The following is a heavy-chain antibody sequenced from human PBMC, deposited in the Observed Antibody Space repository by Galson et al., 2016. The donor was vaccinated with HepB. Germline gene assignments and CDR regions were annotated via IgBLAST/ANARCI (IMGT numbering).Heavy chain of an antibody. J-gene: IGHJ3*01. D-gene: IGHD1-14*01. Sequence: SCKASGDIFNKYAIRWVRQAPGQGLEWMGEIAPIFGTTNYAQKFQGRLTITADESTSTAYMELSSLISEDTAVYFCTRDHLSGNQWGQGTMVTVSS. CDR1: GDIFNKYA. CDR3: TRDHLSGNQ. CDR2: IAPIFGTT. V-gene: IGHV1-69*01.